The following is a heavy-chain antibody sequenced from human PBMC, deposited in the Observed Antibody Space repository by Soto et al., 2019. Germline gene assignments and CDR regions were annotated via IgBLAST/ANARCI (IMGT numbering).Heavy chain of an antibody. V-gene: IGHV4-34*01. CDR3: ARTRATPASRNLDY. CDR1: GGSFSGYY. CDR2: INPTGGT. D-gene: IGHD1-1*01. J-gene: IGHJ4*02. Sequence: QVQLQQWGAGLLKPSETLSLTCAVYGGSFSGYYWSWVRQSPGKGLEWIGEINPTGGTNYNQSLKSRVTISVDTSKDQFSLQSSSVTAADTAVYYCARTRATPASRNLDYWGQGTLVTVSS.